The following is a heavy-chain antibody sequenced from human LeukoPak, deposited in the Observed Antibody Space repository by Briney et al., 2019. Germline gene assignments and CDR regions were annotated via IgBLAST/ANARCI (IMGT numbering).Heavy chain of an antibody. CDR3: ASTASDQTDIVATITGDY. J-gene: IGHJ4*02. CDR2: INPSGGST. CDR1: GYTFTSYY. D-gene: IGHD5-12*01. Sequence: ASVKVSCKASGYTFTSYYMHWVRQAPGQGLEWMGIINPSGGSTSYAQKFQGRVTMTRDTSTSTVCMELSSLRSEDTAVYYCASTASDQTDIVATITGDYWGQGTLVTVSS. V-gene: IGHV1-46*01.